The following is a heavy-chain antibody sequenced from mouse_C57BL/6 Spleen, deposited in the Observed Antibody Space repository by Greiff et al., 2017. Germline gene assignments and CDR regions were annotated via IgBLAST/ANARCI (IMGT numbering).Heavy chain of an antibody. D-gene: IGHD2-3*01. Sequence: QVQLQQSGAELVRPGASVKMSCKASGYTFTSYNMHWVKQTPRQGLEWIGAIYPGNGDTSYNQKFKGKATLTVDKSSSTAYMQLSRLTSEDSAVYLCARNRDRRWLLENAMDYWGQGTSVTVSS. V-gene: IGHV1-12*01. CDR2: IYPGNGDT. CDR3: ARNRDRRWLLENAMDY. J-gene: IGHJ4*01. CDR1: GYTFTSYN.